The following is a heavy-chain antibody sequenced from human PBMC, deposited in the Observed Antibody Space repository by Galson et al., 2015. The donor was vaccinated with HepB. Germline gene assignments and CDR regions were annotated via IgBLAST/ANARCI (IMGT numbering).Heavy chain of an antibody. CDR2: IAQDGSEK. V-gene: IGHV3-7*04. D-gene: IGHD2-8*01. Sequence: SLRTSCEASGFAVGGYSMTWVRQAPGKGVEWVANIAQDGSEKYSVVSLKGRFIISRDNTKKSLYLQMNSLRAEDTAVYYCARAMNLLLMGKCPFFDHWGQGTLVTVSS. CDR3: ARAMNLLLMGKCPFFDH. CDR1: GFAVGGYS. J-gene: IGHJ4*02.